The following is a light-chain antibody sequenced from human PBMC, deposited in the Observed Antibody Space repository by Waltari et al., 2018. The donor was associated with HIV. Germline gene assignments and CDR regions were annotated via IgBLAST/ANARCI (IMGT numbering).Light chain of an antibody. J-gene: IGLJ2*01. CDR2: GNS. Sequence: QSELTQPSSVSAAPGQRVTISCTGSSSNIGAGYDAHWYQQVPGRAPKVVIYGNSNRPSGVPDRFSGSKSGSSASLVITGLQSEDEADYYCQSYDSNLSGLFGGGTKVTVL. V-gene: IGLV1-40*01. CDR3: QSYDSNLSGL. CDR1: SSNIGAGYD.